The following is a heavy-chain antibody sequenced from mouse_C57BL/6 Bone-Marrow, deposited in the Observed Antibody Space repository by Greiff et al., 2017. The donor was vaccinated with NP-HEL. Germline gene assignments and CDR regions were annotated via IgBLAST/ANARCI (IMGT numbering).Heavy chain of an antibody. CDR2: ISSGGDYI. CDR1: GFTFSSYA. CDR3: TREGWYYYAMDY. J-gene: IGHJ4*01. V-gene: IGHV5-9-1*02. Sequence: EVKLMESGEGLVKPGGSLKLSCAASGFTFSSYAMSWVRQTPEKRLEWVAYISSGGDYIYYADTVKGRFTISRDNARNTLYLQMSSLKSEDTAMYYCTREGWYYYAMDYWGQGTSVTVSS. D-gene: IGHD3-3*01.